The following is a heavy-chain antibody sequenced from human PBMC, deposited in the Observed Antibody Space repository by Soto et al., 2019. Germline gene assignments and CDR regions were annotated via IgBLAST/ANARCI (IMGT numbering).Heavy chain of an antibody. V-gene: IGHV4-59*01. CDR2: IYDSGRT. J-gene: IGHJ4*02. D-gene: IGHD3-10*01. CDR1: GASISNYC. Sequence: QVQLQESGPGLVKPSETLALTCTVSGASISNYCWSWLRQPPGKGLEWIGCIYDSGRTNYNPSVNRRVTMSIETSPNQFSLKLTSVTAADTAVYYCARRRGRSPPDHWGQGTLVTVS. CDR3: ARRRGRSPPDH.